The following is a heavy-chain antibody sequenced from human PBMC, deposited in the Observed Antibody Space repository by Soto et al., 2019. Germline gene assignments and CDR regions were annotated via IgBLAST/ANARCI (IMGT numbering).Heavy chain of an antibody. J-gene: IGHJ4*02. D-gene: IGHD6-6*01. CDR3: ARGSIAARAIDY. V-gene: IGHV1-69*06. CDR2: IIPIFGTA. Sequence: GASVKVSCKXSGGTFSSYAISWVRQAPGQGLEWMGGIIPIFGTANYAQKFQGRVTITADKSTSTAYMELSSLRSEDTAVYYCARGSIAARAIDYWGQGTLVTVSS. CDR1: GGTFSSYA.